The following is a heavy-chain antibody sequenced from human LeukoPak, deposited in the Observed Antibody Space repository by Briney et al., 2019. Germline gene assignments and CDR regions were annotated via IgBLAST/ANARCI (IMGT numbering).Heavy chain of an antibody. Sequence: SETLSLTCTVSGYSISSGCYWGWIRQPPGKGLEWIGSIYHSGSTYYNPSLKSRVTISVDTSKNQFSLKLSSVTAADTAVYYCARKISSSWYQAANFDYWGQGTLVTVSS. J-gene: IGHJ4*02. CDR1: GYSISSGCY. D-gene: IGHD6-13*01. CDR3: ARKISSSWYQAANFDY. CDR2: IYHSGST. V-gene: IGHV4-38-2*02.